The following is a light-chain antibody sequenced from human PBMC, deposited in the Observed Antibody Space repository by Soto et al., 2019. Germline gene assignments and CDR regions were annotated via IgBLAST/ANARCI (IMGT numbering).Light chain of an antibody. CDR2: AAS. Sequence: DIQMTQSPSSLSASVGDRVTITCRASHTITRYLNWYQQKSGQAPKLLINAASTLRSGVPSRFSGSGSGTEFSLTISSLQPEDFATYYCQQYNAYPWTFGQGTKVDIK. J-gene: IGKJ1*01. CDR1: HTITRY. V-gene: IGKV1-39*01. CDR3: QQYNAYPWT.